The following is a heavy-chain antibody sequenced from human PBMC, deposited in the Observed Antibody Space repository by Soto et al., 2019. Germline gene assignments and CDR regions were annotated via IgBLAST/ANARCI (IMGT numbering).Heavy chain of an antibody. J-gene: IGHJ4*02. CDR3: AKDAPNSYYYDSSGYYGWKPHGIMDLDY. CDR1: GFTFSSYA. Sequence: GGSLRLSCAASGFTFSSYAMSWVRQAPGKGLEWVSAISGSGGSTYYADSVKGRFTISRDNSKNTLYLQMNSLRAEDTAVYYCAKDAPNSYYYDSSGYYGWKPHGIMDLDYWGQGTLVTVSS. V-gene: IGHV3-23*01. CDR2: ISGSGGST. D-gene: IGHD3-22*01.